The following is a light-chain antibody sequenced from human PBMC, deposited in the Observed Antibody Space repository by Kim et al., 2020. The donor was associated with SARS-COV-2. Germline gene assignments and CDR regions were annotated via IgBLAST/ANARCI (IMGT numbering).Light chain of an antibody. V-gene: IGLV3-1*01. CDR1: KLGDKY. J-gene: IGLJ1*01. Sequence: VSPGKTASITCSGDKLGDKYACWYQQKPGQSPVLVIYQDSKRPSGIPERFSGSNSGNTATLTISGTQAMDEADYYCQAWDSSTYVFGTGTKVTVL. CDR3: QAWDSSTYV. CDR2: QDS.